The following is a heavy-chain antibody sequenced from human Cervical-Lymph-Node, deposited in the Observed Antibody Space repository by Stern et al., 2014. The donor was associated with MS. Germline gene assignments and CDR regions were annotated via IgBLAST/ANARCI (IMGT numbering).Heavy chain of an antibody. CDR2: ISYDGTHK. J-gene: IGHJ4*02. CDR1: GFSFSDYG. Sequence: VQLEESGGGVVQPGRSLRLSCAASGFSFSDYGIHWVRQAPGKALEWVAVISYDGTHKYYTDSVKGSGTISRDNSKNTVYLEMNSLRSDDTAVYYCAKDLGGNAFDYWGQGTLVIVSS. CDR3: AKDLGGNAFDY. V-gene: IGHV3-30*18. D-gene: IGHD4-23*01.